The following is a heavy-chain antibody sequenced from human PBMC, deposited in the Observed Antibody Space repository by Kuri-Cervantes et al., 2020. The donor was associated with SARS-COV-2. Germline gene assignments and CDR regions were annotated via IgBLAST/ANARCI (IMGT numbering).Heavy chain of an antibody. J-gene: IGHJ5*02. V-gene: IGHV3-49*04. CDR3: ATGSPITMVRGVIITGNWFDP. Sequence: GESLKISCTASGFTFGDYAMSWVRQAPGKGLEWVGLIRSKAYGGTTEYAASVKGRFTISRDNSKNTLYLQMNSLRAEDTAVYYCATGSPITMVRGVIITGNWFDPWGQGTLVTVSS. CDR1: GFTFGDYA. CDR2: IRSKAYGGTT. D-gene: IGHD3-10*01.